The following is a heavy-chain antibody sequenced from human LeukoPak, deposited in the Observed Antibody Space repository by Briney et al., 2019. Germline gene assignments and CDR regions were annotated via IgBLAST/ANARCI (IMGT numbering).Heavy chain of an antibody. D-gene: IGHD6-6*01. V-gene: IGHV3-7*01. CDR1: GFTFSSYW. CDR2: IKQDGSEK. Sequence: GGSLRLSCAASGFTFSSYWMSWVCQAPGKGLEWVANIKQDGSEKYYVDSVKGRFTISRDNAKNSLYLQMNSLRAEDTAVYYCARDRIAARPYYFDYWGQGTVVTVSS. J-gene: IGHJ4*02. CDR3: ARDRIAARPYYFDY.